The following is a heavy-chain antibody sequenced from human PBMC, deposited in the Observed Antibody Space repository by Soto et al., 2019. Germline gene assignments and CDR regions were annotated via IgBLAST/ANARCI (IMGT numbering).Heavy chain of an antibody. CDR2: ISGSGGST. V-gene: IGHV3-23*01. CDR1: GFTFSSYA. CDR3: AKDLGLVGARSDY. J-gene: IGHJ4*02. Sequence: GGSLRLSCAASGFTFSSYAMSWVRQAPGKGLEWVSAISGSGGSTYYADSVKGRFTISRDNSENTLYLQMNSLRAEDTAVYYCAKDLGLVGARSDYWGQGTLVTVSS. D-gene: IGHD1-26*01.